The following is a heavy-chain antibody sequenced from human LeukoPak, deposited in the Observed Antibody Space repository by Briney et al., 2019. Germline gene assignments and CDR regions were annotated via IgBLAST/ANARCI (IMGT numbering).Heavy chain of an antibody. D-gene: IGHD3-22*01. Sequence: PSQTLSLTCAVSGGSISSGGYSWSWIRKPPGKGLEWIGYIYHNGTTYYNPSLKSRVTISVDRSENQFSLKLSSVIAADTAVYYCARRRGGSSGYYYDYWGQGTLVTVSS. CDR2: IYHNGTT. J-gene: IGHJ4*02. V-gene: IGHV4-30-2*01. CDR3: ARRRGGSSGYYYDY. CDR1: GGSISSGGYS.